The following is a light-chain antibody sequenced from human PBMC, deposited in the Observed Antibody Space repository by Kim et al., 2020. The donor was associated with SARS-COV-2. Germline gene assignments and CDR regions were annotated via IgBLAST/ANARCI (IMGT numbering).Light chain of an antibody. CDR1: QSISSTY. CDR2: AAS. J-gene: IGKJ1*01. CDR3: QQYRSSLWA. Sequence: PGERATLSCRASQSISSTYLAWYQQKPGQAPRLLIYAASSRATGIPDRFSGRGSGTDFTLPISRLEPEDFAMYYCQQYRSSLWAFGQGTKVDIK. V-gene: IGKV3-20*01.